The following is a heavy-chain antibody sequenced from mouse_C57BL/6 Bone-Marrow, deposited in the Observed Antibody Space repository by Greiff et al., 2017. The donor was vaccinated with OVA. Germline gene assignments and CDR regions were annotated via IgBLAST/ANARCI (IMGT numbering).Heavy chain of an antibody. Sequence: EVKVVESGGGLVKPGGSLKLSCAASGFTFSSYAMSWVRQTPEKRLAWVATISDGGSYTYYPDNVKGRFTISRDNAKNNLYLQMSHLKSEDTAMYYCARDGTGDYYFDYWGQGTTLTVSS. CDR2: ISDGGSYT. CDR3: ARDGTGDYYFDY. CDR1: GFTFSSYA. V-gene: IGHV5-4*01. J-gene: IGHJ2*01. D-gene: IGHD4-1*01.